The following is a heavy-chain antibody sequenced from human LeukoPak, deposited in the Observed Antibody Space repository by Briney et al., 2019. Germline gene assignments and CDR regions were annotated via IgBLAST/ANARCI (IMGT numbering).Heavy chain of an antibody. Sequence: SETLSLTCTVSGGSISSYYWSWIRQPPGKGLEWIGYIYYSGSTNYNPSLKSRVTISVDTSKNQFSLKLSSVTAADTAVYYCAREGFCSGGSCYDYYYMDVWGKGTTVTVSS. CDR3: AREGFCSGGSCYDYYYMDV. CDR2: IYYSGST. V-gene: IGHV4-59*01. CDR1: GGSISSYY. J-gene: IGHJ6*03. D-gene: IGHD2-15*01.